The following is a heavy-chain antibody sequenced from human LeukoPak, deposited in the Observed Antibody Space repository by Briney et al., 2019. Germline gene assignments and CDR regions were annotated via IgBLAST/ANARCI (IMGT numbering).Heavy chain of an antibody. V-gene: IGHV1-8*01. Sequence: WASVKVSCKASGYTFTSYDINWVRQATGQGLEWMGWMNPNSGNTGYAQKFQGRVTMTRNTSISTAYTELSSLRSEDTAVYYCARYYDSSGYDFDYWGQGTLVTVSS. CDR1: GYTFTSYD. CDR3: ARYYDSSGYDFDY. D-gene: IGHD3-22*01. CDR2: MNPNSGNT. J-gene: IGHJ4*02.